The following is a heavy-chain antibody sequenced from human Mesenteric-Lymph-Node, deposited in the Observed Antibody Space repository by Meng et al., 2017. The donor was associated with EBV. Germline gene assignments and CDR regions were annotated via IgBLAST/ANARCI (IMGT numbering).Heavy chain of an antibody. CDR3: ARLTDY. CDR1: GFTFSNYA. J-gene: IGHJ4*02. Sequence: VSVWESGGGLVHHGGSLGLPCAASGFTFSNYAMSWVRQAPGKGLEWVSTISGSGDSTYYADSVKGRFTISRDNSKNTLYLQMNSLRAEDTAVYYCARLTDYWGQGTLVTVSS. D-gene: IGHD3-9*01. CDR2: ISGSGDST. V-gene: IGHV3-23*01.